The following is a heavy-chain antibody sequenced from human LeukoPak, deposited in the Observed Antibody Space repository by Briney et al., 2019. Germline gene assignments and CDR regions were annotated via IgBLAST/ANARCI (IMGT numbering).Heavy chain of an antibody. V-gene: IGHV3-7*05. CDR2: IKEDGSEK. CDR1: GFTLSIYW. J-gene: IGHJ4*02. CDR3: VAAGGY. Sequence: GGSLRLSCAASGFTLSIYWMNWVCQAPGKGLEWVANIKEDGSEKNYVDSVKGRFTISRDNAKNSLCLQMNSLRAEDTAVYYCVAAGGYWGQGALVTVSS. D-gene: IGHD6-13*01.